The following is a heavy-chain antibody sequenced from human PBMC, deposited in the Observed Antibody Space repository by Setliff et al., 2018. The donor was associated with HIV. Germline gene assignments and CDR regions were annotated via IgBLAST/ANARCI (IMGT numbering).Heavy chain of an antibody. CDR1: GYSFTNYW. V-gene: IGHV5-51*01. CDR2: IYPGDSDT. D-gene: IGHD2-2*03. J-gene: IGHJ6*02. CDR3: ARHGYCSGTSCSEYYYYYGMDV. Sequence: GESLKISCKGSGYSFTNYWIGWVRQMPGKGLEWMGIIYPGDSDTRYSPSFQGQVIISADKSISTAYLQWSSLKASDTAMYYCARHGYCSGTSCSEYYYYYGMDVWGQGTTVTVSS.